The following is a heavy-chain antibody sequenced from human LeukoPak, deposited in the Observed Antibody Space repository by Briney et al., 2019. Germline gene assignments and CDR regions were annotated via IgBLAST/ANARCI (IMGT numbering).Heavy chain of an antibody. Sequence: ASVKVSCKASGYTFTSYYMHWVRQAPGQGLEWMGIINPSGGSTSYAQKFQGRVTMTRDTSISTAYMELSRLRSDDTAVYYCARGGGSGYQVDYWGQGTLVTVSS. D-gene: IGHD3-22*01. J-gene: IGHJ4*02. CDR1: GYTFTSYY. CDR2: INPSGGST. CDR3: ARGGGSGYQVDY. V-gene: IGHV1-46*01.